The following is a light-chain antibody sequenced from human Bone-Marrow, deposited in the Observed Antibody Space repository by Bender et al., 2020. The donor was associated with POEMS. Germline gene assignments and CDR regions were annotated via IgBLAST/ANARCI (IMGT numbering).Light chain of an antibody. J-gene: IGLJ3*02. CDR1: SSNMGAGYG. CDR2: NNE. V-gene: IGLV1-40*01. CDR3: SSYTSSSTLGV. Sequence: QSVLTQPPSVSGAPGQTVTISCTGTSSNMGAGYGVNWYQQLPGTAPKLLIYNNENRPSGVPDRISGSKSGNTASLTISGLQAEDEADYYCSSYTSSSTLGVFGGGTKLTVL.